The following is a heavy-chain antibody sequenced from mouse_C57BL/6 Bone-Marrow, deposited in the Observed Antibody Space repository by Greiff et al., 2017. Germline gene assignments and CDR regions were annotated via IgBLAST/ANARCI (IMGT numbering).Heavy chain of an antibody. D-gene: IGHD2-3*01. J-gene: IGHJ3*01. CDR3: AWLLPWFAY. CDR1: GYTFTSYW. V-gene: IGHV1-64*01. Sequence: VQLQQPGAELVKPGASVKLSCKASGYTFTSYWMHWVKQRPGQGLEWIGMIHPNSGSTNYNEKFKSKDTLTVDKSSSTAYMQLSSLTSEDSAVXYCAWLLPWFAYWGQGTLVTVSA. CDR2: IHPNSGST.